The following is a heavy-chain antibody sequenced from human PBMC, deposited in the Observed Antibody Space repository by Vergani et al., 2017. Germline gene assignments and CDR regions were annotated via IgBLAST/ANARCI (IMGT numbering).Heavy chain of an antibody. CDR2: ISWNSGSI. V-gene: IGHV3-9*01. D-gene: IGHD1-26*01. J-gene: IGHJ4*02. CDR1: GFTFDDYA. CDR3: ARDLVGAKGF. Sequence: EVQLVESGGGLVKPGGSLRLSCAASGFTFDDYAMHWVRQAPGKGLEWVSGISWNSGSIGYADSVKGRFTISRDNAKNSLYLQMNSLRAEDTAVYYCARDLVGAKGFWGQGTLVTVSS.